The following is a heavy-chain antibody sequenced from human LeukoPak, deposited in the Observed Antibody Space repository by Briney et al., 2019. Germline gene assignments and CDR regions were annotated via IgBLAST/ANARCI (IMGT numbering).Heavy chain of an antibody. V-gene: IGHV4-30-4*07. Sequence: PSETLSLTCAVSGGSISSGGYSWSWIRQPPGKGLEWIGYIYYSGSTYYNPSLKSRVTISVDKSKNQFSLKLTSVTAADTAVYYCARDSATRWLQLPLVAFDIWGQGTMVAVSS. CDR3: ARDSATRWLQLPLVAFDI. D-gene: IGHD5-24*01. CDR2: IYYSGST. J-gene: IGHJ3*02. CDR1: GGSISSGGYS.